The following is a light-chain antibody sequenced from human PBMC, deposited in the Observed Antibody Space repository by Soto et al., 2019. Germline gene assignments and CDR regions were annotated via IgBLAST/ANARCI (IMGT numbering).Light chain of an antibody. V-gene: IGKV3-15*01. CDR3: QQYSVWPLT. Sequence: EIVTTQSPVTLSVSPGERATLSSRASQSVTNSYLAWYQQKPGQAPRLLIFGASTRAAGIPARFSGSGSGTELTLTISSLQSEDFAVYYCQQYSVWPLTFGGGTKVDI. J-gene: IGKJ4*01. CDR1: QSVTNSY. CDR2: GAS.